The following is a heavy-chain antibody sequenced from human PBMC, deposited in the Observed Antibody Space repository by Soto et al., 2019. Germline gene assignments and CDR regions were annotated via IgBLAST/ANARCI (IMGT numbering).Heavy chain of an antibody. V-gene: IGHV4-4*07. Sequence: QVQLQESGPGLVKPSETLSLTCTVSGGSISSYYWSWIRQPAGKGLEWIGRIYTSGSTNYNPSLKSRVTRSVDTSKNQFSRKLSSVTAADTAVYYCARDDLGIAAAGTHDYWGQGTLVTVSS. CDR1: GGSISSYY. D-gene: IGHD6-13*01. J-gene: IGHJ4*02. CDR3: ARDDLGIAAAGTHDY. CDR2: IYTSGST.